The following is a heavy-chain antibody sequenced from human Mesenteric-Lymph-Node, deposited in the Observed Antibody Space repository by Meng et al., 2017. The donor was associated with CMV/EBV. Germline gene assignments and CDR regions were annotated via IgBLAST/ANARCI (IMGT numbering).Heavy chain of an antibody. Sequence: GESLKISCAASGFTFSSYWMSWVRQAPGKGLEWVANIKQDGSEKYYVDSVKGRFTISRDNAKNSLYLQMNSLRAEDTAVYYCARDRLVVVGATPNYYYGLDVWGQGTTVTVSS. D-gene: IGHD2-15*01. CDR3: ARDRLVVVGATPNYYYGLDV. J-gene: IGHJ6*02. V-gene: IGHV3-7*01. CDR2: IKQDGSEK. CDR1: GFTFSSYW.